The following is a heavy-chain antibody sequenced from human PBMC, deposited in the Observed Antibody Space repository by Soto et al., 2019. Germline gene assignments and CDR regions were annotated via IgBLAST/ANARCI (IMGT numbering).Heavy chain of an antibody. Sequence: SETLSLTCTVSGGSISSYYWSWIRQPPGKGLEWIGYIYFTGSTNYNPSLKSRVTMSVDTPKNQFSLKLSSVTAADTAVYYCARRGYGPGFPYYYGMDVWGQGTTVTVSS. V-gene: IGHV4-59*01. J-gene: IGHJ6*02. CDR1: GGSISSYY. D-gene: IGHD3-10*01. CDR3: ARRGYGPGFPYYYGMDV. CDR2: IYFTGST.